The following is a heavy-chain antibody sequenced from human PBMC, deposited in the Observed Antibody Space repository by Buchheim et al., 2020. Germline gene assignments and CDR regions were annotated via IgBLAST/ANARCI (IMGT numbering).Heavy chain of an antibody. D-gene: IGHD2-15*01. Sequence: QVQLVDSGGGVVQPGRSLSLSCTASGFTFSNYAMHWVRQAPGKGLEWVSIVSYDGFNKFYAGSVKGRFTISRENSKNTLSLQMNSLRVEDTAVYYCARGVHCSGADCYGKHYAMDVWGQGTT. CDR2: VSYDGFNK. CDR3: ARGVHCSGADCYGKHYAMDV. V-gene: IGHV3-30-3*01. CDR1: GFTFSNYA. J-gene: IGHJ6*02.